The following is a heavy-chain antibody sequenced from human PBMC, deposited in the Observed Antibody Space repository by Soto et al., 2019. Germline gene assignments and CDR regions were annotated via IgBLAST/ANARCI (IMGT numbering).Heavy chain of an antibody. CDR3: ASPTADSGYDWIDY. V-gene: IGHV4-39*01. CDR2: IYYSGST. D-gene: IGHD5-12*01. Sequence: SETLSLTCTVSGGSISSSSYYWGWIRQPPGKGLEWIGSIYYSGSTYYNPSLKSRVTISVDTSKNQFSLKLSSVTAADTAVYYCASPTADSGYDWIDYWGQGTLVTVSS. J-gene: IGHJ4*02. CDR1: GGSISSSSYY.